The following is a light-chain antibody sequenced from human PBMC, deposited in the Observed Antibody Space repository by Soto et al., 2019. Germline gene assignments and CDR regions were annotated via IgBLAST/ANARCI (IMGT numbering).Light chain of an antibody. CDR2: AAS. Sequence: DIQMTQSPSSLSASIGDRVTISCRASQGISNSLAWYQQKAGEVPKLLIYAASTSHSGVPSRFRGSGSGTDFTLTISSLQPEAVATYYCQNYKSAPRTFGQGTKVEIK. CDR1: QGISNS. J-gene: IGKJ1*01. V-gene: IGKV1-27*01. CDR3: QNYKSAPRT.